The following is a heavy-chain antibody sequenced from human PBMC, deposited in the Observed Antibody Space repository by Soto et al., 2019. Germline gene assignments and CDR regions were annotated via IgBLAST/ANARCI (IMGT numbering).Heavy chain of an antibody. CDR3: ARDARWDYYDSSGYYYYYGMDV. CDR1: GGSISSGDYY. Sequence: SETLSLTCTVSGGSISSGDYYWSWIRQPPGKGLEWIGYIYYSGSTYYNPSLKSRVTISVDTSKNQFSLKLSSVTAADTAVYYCARDARWDYYDSSGYYYYYGMDVWGQGTTVTVSS. J-gene: IGHJ6*02. CDR2: IYYSGST. D-gene: IGHD3-22*01. V-gene: IGHV4-30-4*01.